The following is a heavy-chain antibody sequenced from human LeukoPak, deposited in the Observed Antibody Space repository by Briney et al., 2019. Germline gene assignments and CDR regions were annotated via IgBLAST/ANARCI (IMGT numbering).Heavy chain of an antibody. V-gene: IGHV4-39*02. CDR1: GGSISSSSYY. CDR3: ARDRGSSGYFDL. J-gene: IGHJ2*01. CDR2: IYYSGST. D-gene: IGHD1-14*01. Sequence: PSETLSLTCTVSGGSISSSSYYWGWIRQPPGKGLEWIGSIYYSGSTYYNPSLKSRVTISVDTSKNQFSLKLSSVTAADTAVYYCARDRGSSGYFDLWGRGTLVTVSS.